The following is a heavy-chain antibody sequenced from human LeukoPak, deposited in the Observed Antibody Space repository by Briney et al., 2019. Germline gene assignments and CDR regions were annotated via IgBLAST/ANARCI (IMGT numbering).Heavy chain of an antibody. CDR2: IKSKTDGGTT. Sequence: PGGSLRLSCAASGFTFSSYAMSWVRQAPGKGLEWVGRIKSKTDGGTTDYAAPVKGRFTISRDDSKNTLYLQMNSLKTEDTAVYYCTTDTWFGEPMPLDYWGQGALVTVSS. J-gene: IGHJ4*02. V-gene: IGHV3-15*01. D-gene: IGHD3-10*01. CDR3: TTDTWFGEPMPLDY. CDR1: GFTFSSYA.